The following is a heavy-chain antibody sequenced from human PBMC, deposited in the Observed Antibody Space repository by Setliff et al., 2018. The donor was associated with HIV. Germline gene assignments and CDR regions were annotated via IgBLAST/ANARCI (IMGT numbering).Heavy chain of an antibody. J-gene: IGHJ4*02. V-gene: IGHV4-31*03. CDR2: VYYNGDT. CDR3: ARAPGVTPFDH. Sequence: SETLSLTCTVSGGSISSGGYYWSWIRQHPEKGLEWIGYVYYNGDTYYNPSLKSRVTLSVDTSKNQFSLNLSSVTAADTAVYYGARAPGVTPFDHWGPGTLVTVSS. D-gene: IGHD2-21*02. CDR1: GGSISSGGYY.